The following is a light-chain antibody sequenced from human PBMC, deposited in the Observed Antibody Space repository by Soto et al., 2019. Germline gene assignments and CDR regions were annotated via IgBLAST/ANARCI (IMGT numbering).Light chain of an antibody. CDR2: GAS. Sequence: VMTQSPATLSVSPGERATLSCRASQSVSSNLAWYQQKPGQAPRLLIYGASTRATGIPARFRGSGSGTEFTLTISSLQSEDFAVYYCQHYNNWPPWTFGQGTKVEIK. J-gene: IGKJ1*01. V-gene: IGKV3-15*01. CDR3: QHYNNWPPWT. CDR1: QSVSSN.